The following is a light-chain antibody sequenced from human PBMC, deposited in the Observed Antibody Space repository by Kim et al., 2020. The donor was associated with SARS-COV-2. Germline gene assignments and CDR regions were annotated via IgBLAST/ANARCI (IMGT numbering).Light chain of an antibody. CDR1: SSNIGSNY. V-gene: IGLV1-47*01. CDR2: RNN. J-gene: IGLJ2*01. CDR3: AAWDDSLSGLV. Sequence: GQRVTFSCSGSSSNIGSNYVYWYQQLPGTAPQLLIYRNNQRPSGVPDRFSGSKSGTSASLAISGLRSEDEADYYCAAWDDSLSGLVFGGGTQLTVL.